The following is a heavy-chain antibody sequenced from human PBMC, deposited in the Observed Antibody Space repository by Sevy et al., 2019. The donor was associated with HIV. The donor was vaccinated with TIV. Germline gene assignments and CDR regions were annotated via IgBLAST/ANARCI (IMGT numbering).Heavy chain of an antibody. J-gene: IGHJ4*02. V-gene: IGHV3-23*01. Sequence: GGSLRLSCAASGFTFSKYSMSWVRQPPGKGLEWVSTLSFGCGEINYADSVKGPFTNSRDNSKSSVYLQMNNLRPEDTAVYYCAREGCTKPHDYWGQGTLVTVSS. CDR1: GFTFSKYS. CDR2: LSFGCGEI. D-gene: IGHD2-8*01. CDR3: AREGCTKPHDY.